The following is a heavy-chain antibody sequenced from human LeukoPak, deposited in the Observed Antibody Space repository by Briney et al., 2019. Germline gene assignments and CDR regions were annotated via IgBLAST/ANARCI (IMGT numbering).Heavy chain of an antibody. Sequence: SETLSLTCTVSGGSISSSTFYWGWIRQPPGKGLEWIGSIFSGGSTYCNPSLKSRVTISVDTSKNHFSLKLSSVTAADTAVYYCAREGSYGTIDYWGQGTLVTVSS. CDR1: GGSISSSTFY. J-gene: IGHJ4*02. V-gene: IGHV4-39*02. CDR3: AREGSYGTIDY. CDR2: IFSGGST. D-gene: IGHD5-18*01.